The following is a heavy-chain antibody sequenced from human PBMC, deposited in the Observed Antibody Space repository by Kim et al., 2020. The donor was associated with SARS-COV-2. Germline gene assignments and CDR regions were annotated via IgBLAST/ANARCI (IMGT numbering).Heavy chain of an antibody. V-gene: IGHV4-39*01. CDR1: GGSISSSSYY. CDR3: ASEGDFWSGYFWGAGMDV. CDR2: IYYSGST. J-gene: IGHJ6*02. D-gene: IGHD3-3*01. Sequence: SETLSLTCTVSGGSISSSSYYWGWIRQPPGKGLEWIGSIYYSGSTYYNPSLKSRVTISVDTSKNQFSLKLSSVTAADTAVYYCASEGDFWSGYFWGAGMDVWGQGTTVTVSS.